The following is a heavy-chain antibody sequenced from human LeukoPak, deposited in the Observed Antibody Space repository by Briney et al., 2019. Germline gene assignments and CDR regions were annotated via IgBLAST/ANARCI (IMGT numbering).Heavy chain of an antibody. Sequence: PGGSLRLSCAASGFIFSNHAMTWVRQAPGQGLEWVSSVSVRGDSTYYGDSVKGRFTISRDNSQRTVFLQMDSLRVEDTAVYYCARGRLSAEYQGFGYRGLGTRVTVSS. CDR1: GFIFSNHA. V-gene: IGHV3-23*01. CDR2: VSVRGDST. CDR3: ARGRLSAEYQGFGY. D-gene: IGHD6-6*01. J-gene: IGHJ4*02.